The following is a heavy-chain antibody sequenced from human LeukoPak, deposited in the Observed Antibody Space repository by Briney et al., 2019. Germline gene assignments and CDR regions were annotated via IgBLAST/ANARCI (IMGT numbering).Heavy chain of an antibody. CDR3: ATVYCSSTSCSKYNWFDP. D-gene: IGHD2-2*01. V-gene: IGHV1-24*01. Sequence: ASVKVSCKFSGYTLTELSMHWVRQAPGKGLEWMGGFDPEDGETIYAQKFQGRVTMTEDTSTDTAYMELSSLRSEDTAVYYCATVYCSSTSCSKYNWFDPWGQGTLVTVSS. CDR2: FDPEDGET. J-gene: IGHJ5*02. CDR1: GYTLTELS.